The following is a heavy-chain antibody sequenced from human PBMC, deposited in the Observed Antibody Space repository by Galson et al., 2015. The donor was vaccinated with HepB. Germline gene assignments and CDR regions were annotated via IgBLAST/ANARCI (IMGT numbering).Heavy chain of an antibody. CDR2: ISSSSSII. D-gene: IGHD2-2*01. J-gene: IGHJ4*02. Sequence: SLRLSCAASGFRLYSYSMNWVRQTPGKGLEWVSYISSSSSIIKYADSVKDRFTISRDNAKNSLYLQMNSLRAEDTAVYYCARASDLDYWGQGTLVTVSS. CDR1: GFRLYSYS. V-gene: IGHV3-48*01. CDR3: ARASDLDY.